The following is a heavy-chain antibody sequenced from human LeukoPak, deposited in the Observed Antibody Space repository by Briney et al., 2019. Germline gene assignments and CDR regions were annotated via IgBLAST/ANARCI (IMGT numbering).Heavy chain of an antibody. CDR3: ARVPHSVEGSMKAVFIHYFDY. Sequence: SETLSLTCTVSGGSISSYYWSWIRQPPGKGLEWIGGIDHSGNTHYNPSLKNRVTISVDTSKNEFSLKLSSVTATDTAVYYCARVPHSVEGSMKAVFIHYFDYWGQGSLVTVSS. V-gene: IGHV4-59*08. CDR2: IDHSGNT. J-gene: IGHJ4*02. D-gene: IGHD3-22*01. CDR1: GGSISSYY.